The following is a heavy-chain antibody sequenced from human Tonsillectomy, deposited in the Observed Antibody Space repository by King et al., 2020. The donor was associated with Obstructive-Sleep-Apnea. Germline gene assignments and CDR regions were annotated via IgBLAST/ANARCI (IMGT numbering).Heavy chain of an antibody. V-gene: IGHV4-31*03. CDR3: ARGYAVLTGFSPENLYVDY. Sequence: VQLQESGPGLVKPSQTLSLTCTVSGGSISSGDYYWSWIRQLPGRGLEWIGYIYYSGSTYYNPSLKSRVSISLDTSKNHFSLKLNSVTAADTAVYYCARGYAVLTGFSPENLYVDYWGQGRLVTVSA. D-gene: IGHD3-9*01. J-gene: IGHJ4*02. CDR1: GGSISSGDYY. CDR2: IYYSGST.